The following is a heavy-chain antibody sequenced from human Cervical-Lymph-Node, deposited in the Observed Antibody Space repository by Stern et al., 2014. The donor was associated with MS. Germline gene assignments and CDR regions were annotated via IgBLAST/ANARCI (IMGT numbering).Heavy chain of an antibody. CDR3: ARTSLLDS. D-gene: IGHD1-1*01. CDR1: EGTLGDST. V-gene: IGHV1-69*09. CDR2: IVPILGIT. J-gene: IGHJ4*02. Sequence: QMQLVQSGTEVKKPGSSVKVSCRLSEGTLGDSTINWVGQAPGQGLEWMGRIVPILGITTYTQNFQGRVTFTADDSRTTAYLELRGLRSDDTTIYYCARTSLLDSWGQGTLVTVSS.